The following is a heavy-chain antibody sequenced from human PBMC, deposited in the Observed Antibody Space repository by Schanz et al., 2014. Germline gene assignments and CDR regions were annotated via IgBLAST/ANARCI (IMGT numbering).Heavy chain of an antibody. D-gene: IGHD2-2*01. CDR1: GFIFSNYG. V-gene: IGHV3-30*19. Sequence: QVQLVESGGGVVQPGGSLRLSCAASGFIFSNYGMHWVRQAPGKGLEWVAVISYDGSNKYYADSVKGRFTMSRDNSKNTLYLQMNSLRAEDTAVYYCAKDSTHIDIVLVPTAIDYWGQGTQVTVSS. J-gene: IGHJ4*02. CDR3: AKDSTHIDIVLVPTAIDY. CDR2: ISYDGSNK.